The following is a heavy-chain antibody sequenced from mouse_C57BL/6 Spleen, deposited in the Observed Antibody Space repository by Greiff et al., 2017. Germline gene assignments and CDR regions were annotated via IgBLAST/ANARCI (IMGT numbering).Heavy chain of an antibody. CDR1: GFSLTSYG. CDR2: IWRGGST. Sequence: VQLQQSGPGLVQPSQSLSITCTVSGFSLTSYGVHWVRQSPGKGLEWLGVIWRGGSTDYNAAFKSRLSISKDNSKSQVFFKMNSLQADDTAIYYCANDGTTRGDYYAMDYWGQGTSVTVSS. CDR3: ANDGTTRGDYYAMDY. V-gene: IGHV2-5*01. D-gene: IGHD1-1*01. J-gene: IGHJ4*01.